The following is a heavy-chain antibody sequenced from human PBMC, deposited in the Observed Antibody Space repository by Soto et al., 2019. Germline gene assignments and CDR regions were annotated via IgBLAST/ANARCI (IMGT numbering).Heavy chain of an antibody. CDR1: GGTFSSYS. D-gene: IGHD1-26*01. V-gene: IGHV1-69*01. CDR2: IITIFGTA. J-gene: IGHJ4*02. CDR3: ARDGGRHSGGIDY. Sequence: QVQLVQSGAEVKKPGSSVKVSCKASGGTFSSYSINWVRQAPGQGLEWMGEIITIFGTANYAQKFQGRVTITADESTSTDYMELISLRSEDTAVYYCARDGGRHSGGIDYWGQGTLVTVSS.